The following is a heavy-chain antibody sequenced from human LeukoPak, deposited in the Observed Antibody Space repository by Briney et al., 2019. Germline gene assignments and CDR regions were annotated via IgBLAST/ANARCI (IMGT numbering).Heavy chain of an antibody. CDR1: GFTFSSYA. Sequence: GGSLRLSCAASGFTFSSYAMSWVRQAPGKGLEWVSAISGSGGSTSYAQKFQGRVTMTRDTSTSTVYMELSSLRSEDTAVYYCARTSSSWENPSDYWGQGTLVTVSS. CDR2: ISGSGGST. V-gene: IGHV3-23*01. J-gene: IGHJ4*02. D-gene: IGHD6-13*01. CDR3: ARTSSSWENPSDY.